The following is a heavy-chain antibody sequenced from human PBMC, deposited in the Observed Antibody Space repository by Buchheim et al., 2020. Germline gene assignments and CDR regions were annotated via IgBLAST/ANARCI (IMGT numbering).Heavy chain of an antibody. CDR2: INHSGST. J-gene: IGHJ6*02. Sequence: QVQLQQWGAGLLKPSETLSLTCAVYGGSFSGYYWSWIRQPPGKGPEWIGEINHSGSTNYNPSLKSRVTISVDTSKNQFSLKLSSVTAADTAVYYCARDSTSSSCPMDVWGQGTT. CDR3: ARDSTSSSCPMDV. D-gene: IGHD6-13*01. V-gene: IGHV4-34*01. CDR1: GGSFSGYY.